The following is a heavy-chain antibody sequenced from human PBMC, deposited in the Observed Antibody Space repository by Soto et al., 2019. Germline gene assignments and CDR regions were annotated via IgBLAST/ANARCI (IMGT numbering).Heavy chain of an antibody. CDR3: ARGNLWSGYPYYFDY. D-gene: IGHD3-3*01. V-gene: IGHV1-69*02. J-gene: IGHJ4*01. Sequence: GASVKVSCKASGGTFSSYTISWVRQAPGQGLEWMGRIIPILGIANYAQKFQGRVTITADKSTSTAYMELSSLRSEDTAMYYCARGNLWSGYPYYFDYWGHGTLVTVS. CDR2: IIPILGIA. CDR1: GGTFSSYT.